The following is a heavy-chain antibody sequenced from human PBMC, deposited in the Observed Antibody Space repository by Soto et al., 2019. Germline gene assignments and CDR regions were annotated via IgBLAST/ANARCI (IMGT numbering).Heavy chain of an antibody. Sequence: SVKVSCKASGYSFTSYGISWVRQAPGQGPEWMGWISGHNGNTNHPQSLQGRVTMTTDTSRNTAYMELRSLRSDDTAVYYCARHRFNYYDDTVYYYFDYWGQGTLVTVSS. CDR1: GYSFTSYG. J-gene: IGHJ4*02. V-gene: IGHV1-18*04. D-gene: IGHD3-22*01. CDR2: ISGHNGNT. CDR3: ARHRFNYYDDTVYYYFDY.